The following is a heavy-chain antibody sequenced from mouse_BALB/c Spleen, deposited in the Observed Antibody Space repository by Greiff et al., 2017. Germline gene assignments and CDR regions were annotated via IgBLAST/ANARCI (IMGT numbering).Heavy chain of an antibody. CDR1: GYSITSGYS. D-gene: IGHD1-1*01. CDR2: IHYSGST. Sequence: VQLKESGPDLVKPSQSLSLTCTVTGYSITSGYSWPWIRQFPGNKLEWMGYIHYSGSTNYNPSLKSRISITRDTSKNQFFLQLNSVTTEDTATYYCAGDYGSSPFAYWGQGTLVTVSA. J-gene: IGHJ3*01. V-gene: IGHV3-1*02. CDR3: AGDYGSSPFAY.